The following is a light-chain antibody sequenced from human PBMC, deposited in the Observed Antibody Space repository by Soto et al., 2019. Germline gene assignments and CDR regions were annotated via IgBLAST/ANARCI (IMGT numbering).Light chain of an antibody. CDR1: SSNIGNQY. V-gene: IGLV1-51*01. CDR3: GTWDGSLSARI. J-gene: IGLJ2*01. Sequence: QSVLTQPPSVSAAPGQKVTISCSGSSSNIGNQYVSWYQQLPGTAPKLLIYDNDKRPSGIPDRFSGSKSATSATLGITGVQTGDEDDDYCGTWDGSLSARIFGGGTKLTVL. CDR2: DND.